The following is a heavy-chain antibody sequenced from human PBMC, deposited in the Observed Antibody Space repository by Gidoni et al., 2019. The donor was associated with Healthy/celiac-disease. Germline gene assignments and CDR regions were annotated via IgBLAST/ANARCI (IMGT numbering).Heavy chain of an antibody. J-gene: IGHJ4*02. CDR3: ARVDLGELKIDY. V-gene: IGHV1-69*01. CDR2: IIPIFGTA. Sequence: QVQLVQSGAEVKKPESSVKVSSQASGGTFSSYAISWVRQAPGQGLAWMGGIIPIFGTANYTQKFQGRVTITADESTSTAYMELSSLRSEDTAVYYCARVDLGELKIDYWGQGTLVTVSS. D-gene: IGHD3-16*01. CDR1: GGTFSSYA.